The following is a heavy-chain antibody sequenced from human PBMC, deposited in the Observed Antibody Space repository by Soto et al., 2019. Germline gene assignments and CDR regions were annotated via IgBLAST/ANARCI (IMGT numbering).Heavy chain of an antibody. D-gene: IGHD2-15*01. V-gene: IGHV3-33*01. CDR2: IWYDGSNK. CDR3: ARPPSCSGGSCYLYYFDY. CDR1: GFTFSSYG. J-gene: IGHJ4*02. Sequence: QVQLVESGGGVVQPGRSLRLSCAASGFTFSSYGMHWVRQAPGKGLEWVAVIWYDGSNKYYADSVKGRFTISRDNSKNTLYLQMNSLRAEDTAVYYCARPPSCSGGSCYLYYFDYWGQGTLVTVSS.